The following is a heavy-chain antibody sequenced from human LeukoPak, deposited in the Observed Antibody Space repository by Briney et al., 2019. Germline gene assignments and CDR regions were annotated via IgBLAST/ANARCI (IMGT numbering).Heavy chain of an antibody. CDR2: ISDSGGNT. Sequence: GGSLRLSCAASGFTFSRYAMIWVRQAPGKGLEWVSLISDSGGNTYYADSVKGRFTISRDNSKNTLYLQMNSLRAEDTAVYYCAKDSTVGVGYWGQGTLVTVSS. CDR3: AKDSTVGVGY. CDR1: GFTFSRYA. V-gene: IGHV3-23*01. J-gene: IGHJ4*02. D-gene: IGHD1-26*01.